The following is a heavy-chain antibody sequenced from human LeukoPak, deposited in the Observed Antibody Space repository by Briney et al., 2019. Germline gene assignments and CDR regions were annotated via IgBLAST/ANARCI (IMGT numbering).Heavy chain of an antibody. D-gene: IGHD5-18*01. Sequence: GGSLRLSCAASGFTFSNSAMHWVRQAPGKGLEWVSDISGSGGSTYYADSVKGRFTISRDNSKNTLYLQMNSLRAGDTAVYYCAKRIQSAMATGYWGQGTLVTVSS. J-gene: IGHJ4*02. CDR1: GFTFSNSA. CDR2: ISGSGGST. V-gene: IGHV3-23*01. CDR3: AKRIQSAMATGY.